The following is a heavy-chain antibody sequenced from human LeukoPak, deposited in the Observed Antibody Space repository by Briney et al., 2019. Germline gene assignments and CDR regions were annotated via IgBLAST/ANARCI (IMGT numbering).Heavy chain of an antibody. CDR2: IIPIFGPA. CDR3: ARGRFLEWLLYHPTFDY. D-gene: IGHD3-3*01. Sequence: SVKVSCKASGGTFSSYAISWVRQAPGQGLEWMGGIIPIFGPANYAQKFQGRVTITADESTSTAYMELSSLRSEDTAVHYCARGRFLEWLLYHPTFDYWGQGTLVTVSS. CDR1: GGTFSSYA. J-gene: IGHJ4*02. V-gene: IGHV1-69*01.